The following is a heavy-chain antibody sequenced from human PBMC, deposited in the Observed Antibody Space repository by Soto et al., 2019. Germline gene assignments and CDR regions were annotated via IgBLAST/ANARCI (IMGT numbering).Heavy chain of an antibody. CDR1: GFTFSNYN. J-gene: IGHJ5*02. CDR2: ISGTSVYI. Sequence: GGSLRLSCVASGFTFSNYNMNWVRQAPGKGLEWVSHISGTSVYIHYADSVKGRFTISRYNAKNSVYLQMDSLRVEDTAVYYCAREGALKPFSSWGQGALVTVPQ. CDR3: AREGALKPFSS. V-gene: IGHV3-21*01.